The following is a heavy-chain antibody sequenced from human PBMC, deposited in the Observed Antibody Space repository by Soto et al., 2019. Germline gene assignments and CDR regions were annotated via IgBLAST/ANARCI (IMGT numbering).Heavy chain of an antibody. J-gene: IGHJ5*02. CDR2: ISAYNGNT. CDR1: GYTFTSYG. D-gene: IGHD3-3*01. V-gene: IGHV1-18*01. CDR3: ARDDDFWSGYFTWFDP. Sequence: ASVKVSCKASGYTFTSYGISWVRQAPGQGLEWMGWISAYNGNTNYAQKLQGRVTMTTDTSTSTAYMELRSLRSDDTAVYYCARDDDFWSGYFTWFDPWGQGTLVTVSS.